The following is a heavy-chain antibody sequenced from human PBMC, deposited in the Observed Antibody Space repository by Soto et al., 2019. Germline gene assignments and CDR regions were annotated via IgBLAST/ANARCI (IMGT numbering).Heavy chain of an antibody. CDR3: ARLRAEVDIVAYNYYSYMDV. CDR2: IYYTGST. V-gene: IGHV4-59*01. J-gene: IGHJ6*03. D-gene: IGHD5-12*01. CDR1: GGSISSYH. Sequence: SETLSLTCSVSGGSISSYHWSWIRQSPGKGLDWIGYIYYTGSTNYNPSLKSRVTISVDTSKNQFSLKLNSVTAADTAVYYCARLRAEVDIVAYNYYSYMDVWGKGTTVTVSS.